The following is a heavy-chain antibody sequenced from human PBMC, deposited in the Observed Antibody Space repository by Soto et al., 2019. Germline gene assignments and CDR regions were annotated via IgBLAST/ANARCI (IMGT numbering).Heavy chain of an antibody. Sequence: GGSLRLSCAASGFTFSDYYMSWIRQAPGKGLEWVSYISSSGSTIYYADSVKGRFTISRDNAKSSLYLQMNSLRAEDTAVYYCAREHFKNGIAAVDYWRQGTLVTVSS. CDR1: GFTFSDYY. CDR3: AREHFKNGIAAVDY. CDR2: ISSSGSTI. V-gene: IGHV3-11*01. D-gene: IGHD6-13*01. J-gene: IGHJ4*02.